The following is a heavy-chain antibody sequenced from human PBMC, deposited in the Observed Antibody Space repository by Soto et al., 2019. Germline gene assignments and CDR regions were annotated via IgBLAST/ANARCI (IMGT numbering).Heavy chain of an antibody. V-gene: IGHV1-69*01. CDR3: ARALPAATQGQPYNFDY. J-gene: IGHJ4*02. CDR1: GGTFSSYA. CDR2: IIPIFGTA. Sequence: QVQLVQSGAEVKKPGSSVEVSCKASGGTFSSYAISWVRQAPGQGLEWMGGIIPIFGTANYAQKFQGRVTITADESTSTAYMELSSLRSEDTAVYYCARALPAATQGQPYNFDYWGQGTLVTVSS. D-gene: IGHD2-2*01.